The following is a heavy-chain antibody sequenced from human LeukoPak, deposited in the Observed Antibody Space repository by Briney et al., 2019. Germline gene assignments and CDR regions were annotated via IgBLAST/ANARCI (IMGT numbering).Heavy chain of an antibody. Sequence: SETLSLTCTVSGTSITRTYWSWIRQPPGLGLESVGYVYDTGDTNYNPSLKSRVTMSLDTSKNQFSLTLTSVTAADTAIYYCARRATSGNYQMLHFDSWGQGILVTVSS. CDR1: GTSITRTY. D-gene: IGHD2-2*01. V-gene: IGHV4-59*08. CDR2: VYDTGDT. J-gene: IGHJ4*01. CDR3: ARRATSGNYQMLHFDS.